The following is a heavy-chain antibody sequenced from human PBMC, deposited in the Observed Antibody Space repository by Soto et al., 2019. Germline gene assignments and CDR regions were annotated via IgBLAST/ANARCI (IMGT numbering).Heavy chain of an antibody. Sequence: QVQLVQSGXEVKKPGASVKVSCKASGYTFTSYGISWVRQAPGQGLEWMGWISAYNGNTNYAQKLQGRVTMTTDTNGTTHYAQHSKGRGTTQPATSTSTDYMKLSRLRSDDTAVYYCARDVGGIGVVTDIPYFDYWGQGTLVTVSS. CDR2: ISAYNGNT. CDR1: GYTFTSYG. J-gene: IGHJ4*02. D-gene: IGHD2-21*02. CDR3: ARDVGGIGVVTDIPYFDY. V-gene: IGHV1-18*01.